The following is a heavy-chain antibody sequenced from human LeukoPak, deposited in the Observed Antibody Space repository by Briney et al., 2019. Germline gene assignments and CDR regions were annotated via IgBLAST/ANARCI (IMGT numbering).Heavy chain of an antibody. CDR3: AKDYGYSSSWYDY. V-gene: IGHV3-9*01. CDR1: GFTFDDYG. D-gene: IGHD6-13*01. J-gene: IGHJ4*02. CDR2: ISWNSASV. Sequence: GGSLRLSCEASGFTFDDYGMHWVRQAPGKGLEWVSTISWNSASVGYVDSVKGRFTISRDNAKKTLYLQMNSLRPEDTALYYRAKDYGYSSSWYDYWGQGTLVTVSS.